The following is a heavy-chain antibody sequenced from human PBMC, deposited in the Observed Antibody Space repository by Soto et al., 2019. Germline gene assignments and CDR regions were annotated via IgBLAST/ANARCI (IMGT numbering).Heavy chain of an antibody. D-gene: IGHD1-1*01. CDR1: GDTFSSYA. V-gene: IGHV1-69*05. J-gene: IGHJ6*03. CDR3: ARGARTNYWNYYYYMAV. Sequence: SVKVSCKASGDTFSSYAISWVRQAPGQGLEWMGGIIPIFGKTNYAQKFQGRVTITRDNSISTAYMELSSLRSEDTAVYYCARGARTNYWNYYYYMAVWGKGTTVTVSS. CDR2: IIPIFGKT.